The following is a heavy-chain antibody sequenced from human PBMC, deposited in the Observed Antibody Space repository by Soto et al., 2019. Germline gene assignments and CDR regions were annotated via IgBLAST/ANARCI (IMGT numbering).Heavy chain of an antibody. J-gene: IGHJ3*02. V-gene: IGHV5-51*01. CDR2: IYPGDSDT. CDR1: GKACTSFC. D-gene: IGHD3-22*01. Sequence: ESLKMSCKISGKACTSFCFVLVRQMPGRGLGWMGNIYPGDSDTRYTPPFQGQVTISADKSTNTAYLQWHSLQASDTALYYCAKQDDRGALEIWGQGTKVTVSS. CDR3: AKQDDRGALEI.